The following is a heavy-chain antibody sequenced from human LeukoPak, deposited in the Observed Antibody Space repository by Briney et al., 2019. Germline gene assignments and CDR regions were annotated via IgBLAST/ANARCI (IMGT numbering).Heavy chain of an antibody. J-gene: IGHJ4*02. D-gene: IGHD3-10*01. CDR1: GGSISRSSYY. Sequence: SQTLSLTCTVSGGSISRSSYYWGWVRQPPGKGLEWIGSIYYSGSTYYNPSLKSRVTISVDTSKNQFSLKLSSVTAADTAVYYCARDLTESGSFDYWGQGTLVTVSS. CDR2: IYYSGST. CDR3: ARDLTESGSFDY. V-gene: IGHV4-39*07.